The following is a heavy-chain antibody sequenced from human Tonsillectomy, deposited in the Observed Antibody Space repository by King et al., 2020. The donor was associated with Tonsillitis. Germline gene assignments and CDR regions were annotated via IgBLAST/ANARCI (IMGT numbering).Heavy chain of an antibody. CDR2: MWYDGSNK. D-gene: IGHD5-12*01. CDR1: GFTFSSYG. J-gene: IGHJ4*02. Sequence: VQLVESGGGVVQPGRSLRLSCAASGFTFSSYGMHWVRQAPGKGLEGVAVMWYDGSNKYYADSVKGRFTISRDNSKNTLYLQMNSLRAEDTAVYYCARDQSGYDTHRDYWGQGTLVTVSS. V-gene: IGHV3-33*01. CDR3: ARDQSGYDTHRDY.